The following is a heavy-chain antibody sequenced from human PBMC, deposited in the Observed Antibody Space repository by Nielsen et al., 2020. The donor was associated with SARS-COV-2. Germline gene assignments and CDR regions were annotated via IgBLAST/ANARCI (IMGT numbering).Heavy chain of an antibody. CDR3: ARVPVLRYFYPDY. V-gene: IGHV4-31*03. D-gene: IGHD3-9*01. CDR1: GASIISDGYY. Sequence: SETLSLTCTVSGASIISDGYYYWTWIRQHPGKGLEWIGNIYYGGKADYNPSLKSRVSISLDTSKNQFFLKVNAVTAADTGVYYCARVPVLRYFYPDYWGQGTLVTVSS. CDR2: IYYGGKA. J-gene: IGHJ4*02.